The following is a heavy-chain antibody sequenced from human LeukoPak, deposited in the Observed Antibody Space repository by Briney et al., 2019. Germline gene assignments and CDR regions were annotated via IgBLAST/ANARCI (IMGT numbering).Heavy chain of an antibody. J-gene: IGHJ4*02. CDR1: GYTFTDYA. Sequence: ASVKVSCKASGYTFTDYAISWVRQAPGQGLEWMGWMRTYNGNTNYAQKLQDRVIMTTDTSTSTAYLELRSLRSDDTAVYYCARALFGNYGRVSFTEFDYWGQGTLVTVSS. D-gene: IGHD4-11*01. CDR2: MRTYNGNT. CDR3: ARALFGNYGRVSFTEFDY. V-gene: IGHV1-18*01.